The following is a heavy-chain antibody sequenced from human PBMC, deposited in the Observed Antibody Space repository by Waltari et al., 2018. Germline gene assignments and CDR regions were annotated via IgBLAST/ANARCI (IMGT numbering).Heavy chain of an antibody. CDR3: AHKRDYGDYVEEYYFDF. CDR2: IYWDDDK. V-gene: IGHV2-5*02. CDR1: GFSLSTSGVG. Sequence: QITLKESGPTLVKPTQTLTLTCTFSGFSLSTSGVGVGWIRQPPGKALEWLALIYWDDDKRYSPALKRRLTITKDTSKNQVVLTMTNMDPLDTATYYCAHKRDYGDYVEEYYFDFWGQGTLVTVSS. J-gene: IGHJ4*02. D-gene: IGHD4-17*01.